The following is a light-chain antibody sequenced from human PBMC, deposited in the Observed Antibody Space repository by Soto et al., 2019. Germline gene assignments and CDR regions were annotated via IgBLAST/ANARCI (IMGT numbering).Light chain of an antibody. CDR1: QSLLHSNGYNY. Sequence: DIVMTQSVLSLPVTPGEPASISCRSSQSLLHSNGYNYLDWYLQKTGQSPQLLIYLGSNRASGVPDRFRGSGSSTDFTLKISRGEAEDVGVYYCGQALQTPLTFGQGTKLQIK. CDR3: GQALQTPLT. J-gene: IGKJ2*01. CDR2: LGS. V-gene: IGKV2-28*01.